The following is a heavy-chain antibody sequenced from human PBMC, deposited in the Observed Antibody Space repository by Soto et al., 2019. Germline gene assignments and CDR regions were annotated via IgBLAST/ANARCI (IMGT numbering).Heavy chain of an antibody. CDR2: ISAHSVNT. Sequence: QVHLVQSGAEVKKPGPSVKVSCKASGYTFTSYGITWVRQAPGQGIEWRGWISAHSVNTDYAQKLQGRVVVTRDTSTSTAYMELRSLRSDDTAVYYGARGRYGDYWGQGALVSVSS. CDR3: ARGRYGDY. J-gene: IGHJ4*02. D-gene: IGHD1-1*01. V-gene: IGHV1-18*01. CDR1: GYTFTSYG.